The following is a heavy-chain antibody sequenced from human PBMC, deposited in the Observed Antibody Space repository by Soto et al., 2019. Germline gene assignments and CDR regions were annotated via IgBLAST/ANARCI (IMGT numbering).Heavy chain of an antibody. V-gene: IGHV3-7*01. Sequence: PGESLKISCKGSGYRFTSYWISWVRQAPGKGLEWVANIKQDGSKIYYVDSVKGRFTISRDNAKNSLYLQMNSLRAEDTAVYYCARRYFDYWGQGTLVTVSS. J-gene: IGHJ4*02. CDR2: IKQDGSKI. CDR3: ARRYFDY. CDR1: GYRFTSYW.